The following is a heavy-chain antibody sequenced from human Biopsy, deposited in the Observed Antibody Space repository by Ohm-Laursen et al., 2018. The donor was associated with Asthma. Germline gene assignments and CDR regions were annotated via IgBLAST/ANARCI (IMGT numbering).Heavy chain of an antibody. J-gene: IGHJ4*02. CDR2: IYSGGTS. CDR3: ARGDSSNWSHYYFDY. CDR1: GFAVSRDH. Sequence: SLRLSCTASGFAVSRDHMFWVRQAPGKGLEWVSVIYSGGTSHTADSVRGRFTISRDYSKNKLYHQMHSLRAEDTAVYYCARGDSSNWSHYYFDYWGQGTLVTVSS. D-gene: IGHD3-22*01. V-gene: IGHV3-53*01.